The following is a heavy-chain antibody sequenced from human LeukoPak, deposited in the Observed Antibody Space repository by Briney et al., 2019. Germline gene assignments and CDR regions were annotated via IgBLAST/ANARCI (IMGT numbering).Heavy chain of an antibody. D-gene: IGHD5-12*01. Sequence: GGSLRLSCAASGFTFSSYAMSWVRQAPGKGLEWVSAISGSAGSTYYADSVKGRFTISRDNSKNTLHLQMSSLRAEDTAVYYCAKLSGYVSPKYHFDYWGQGTLVTVSS. CDR3: AKLSGYVSPKYHFDY. CDR1: GFTFSSYA. J-gene: IGHJ4*02. CDR2: ISGSAGST. V-gene: IGHV3-23*01.